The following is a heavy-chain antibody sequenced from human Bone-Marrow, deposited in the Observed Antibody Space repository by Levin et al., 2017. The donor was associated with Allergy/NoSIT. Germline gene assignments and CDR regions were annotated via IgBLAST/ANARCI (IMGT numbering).Heavy chain of an antibody. J-gene: IGHJ4*02. CDR1: GFTFSSYG. D-gene: IGHD3-22*01. CDR2: ISYDGSNK. Sequence: GGSLRLSCAASGFTFSSYGMHWVRQAPGKGLEWVAVISYDGSNKYYADSVKGRFTISRDNSKNTLYLQMNSLRAEDTAVYYCANPHVEDSSGYSDYWGQGTLVTVSS. V-gene: IGHV3-30*18. CDR3: ANPHVEDSSGYSDY.